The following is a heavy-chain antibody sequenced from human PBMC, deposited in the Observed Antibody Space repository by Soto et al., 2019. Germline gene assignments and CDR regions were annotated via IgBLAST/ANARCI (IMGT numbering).Heavy chain of an antibody. Sequence: EVQLVESGGGLVQPGASLRLSCAASGFTFDYYWMHWVRQAPGKGLVWVSRIHSDGTSTTYADSVKGRFTISRDNAKNTLSLQMNSLRADDTAVYYCARGDRGAFDLWGQGTVVTVSS. CDR2: IHSDGTST. CDR1: GFTFDYYW. J-gene: IGHJ3*01. D-gene: IGHD1-26*01. CDR3: ARGDRGAFDL. V-gene: IGHV3-74*01.